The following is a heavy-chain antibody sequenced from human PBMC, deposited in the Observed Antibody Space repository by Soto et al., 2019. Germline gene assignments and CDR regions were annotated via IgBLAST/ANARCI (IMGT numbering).Heavy chain of an antibody. D-gene: IGHD5-18*01. J-gene: IGHJ4*02. CDR1: GYTFTGYY. CDR2: INPNSGGT. Sequence: QVQLVQSGAEVKKPGASVKVSCKASGYTFTGYYMHWVRQAPGQGLEWMGWINPNSGGTNYAQKFQGRVTMTRDTSISTAYMELSRPRSDDTAVYYCARGRYSYGPTKSYYFDYWGQGTLVTVSS. V-gene: IGHV1-2*02. CDR3: ARGRYSYGPTKSYYFDY.